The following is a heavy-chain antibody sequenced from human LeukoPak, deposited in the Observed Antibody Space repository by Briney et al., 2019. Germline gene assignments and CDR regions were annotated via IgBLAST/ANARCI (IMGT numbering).Heavy chain of an antibody. D-gene: IGHD3-10*01. CDR3: ARWFRGVFRYYYYYMDV. J-gene: IGHJ6*03. Sequence: SETLSLTCTVSGYSISGGYYWGWIRQPPGKGLEWIGEIYHSGSTNYNPSLKTRVTISVDKSKNRFSLKLSSVTAADTAVYYCARWFRGVFRYYYYYMDVWGKGTTVTISS. CDR2: IYHSGST. V-gene: IGHV4-38-2*02. CDR1: GYSISGGYY.